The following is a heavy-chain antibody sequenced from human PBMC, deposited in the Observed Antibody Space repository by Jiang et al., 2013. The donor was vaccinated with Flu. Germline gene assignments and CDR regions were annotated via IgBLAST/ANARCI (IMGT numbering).Heavy chain of an antibody. CDR3: ARVWGAYNWNYVPHFDY. CDR2: INPNSGGT. D-gene: IGHD1-7*01. V-gene: IGHV1-2*02. J-gene: IGHJ4*02. Sequence: VQLVESGAEVKKPGASVKVSCKASGYTFTGYYMHWVRQAPGQGLEWMGWINPNSGGTNYAQKFQGRVTMTRDTSISTAYMELSRLRSDDTAVYYCARVWGAYNWNYVPHFDYWGQGTLVTVSS. CDR1: GYTFTGYY.